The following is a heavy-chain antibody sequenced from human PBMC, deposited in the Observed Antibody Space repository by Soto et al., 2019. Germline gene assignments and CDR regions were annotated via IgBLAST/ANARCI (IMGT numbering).Heavy chain of an antibody. J-gene: IGHJ6*02. CDR2: INPNSGGT. V-gene: IGHV1-2*04. Sequence: ASVKVSCKASGYTFTGYYMHWVRQAPGQGLEWMGWINPNSGGTNYAQKFQGWVTMTRDTSISTAYMELSRLRSDDTAVYYCARGAPTMVRGVIIMPDYGMDVWGQGTTVTVSS. D-gene: IGHD3-10*01. CDR1: GYTFTGYY. CDR3: ARGAPTMVRGVIIMPDYGMDV.